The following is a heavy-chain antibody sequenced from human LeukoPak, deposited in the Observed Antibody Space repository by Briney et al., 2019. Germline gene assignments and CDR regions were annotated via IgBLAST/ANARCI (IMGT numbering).Heavy chain of an antibody. J-gene: IGHJ4*02. V-gene: IGHV4-61*01. CDR1: GGSVSSGSYY. CDR2: IYYSGST. Sequence: SETLSLTCTVSGGSVSSGSYYWSWIRQPPGKGLEWIGYIYYSGSTNYNPSLKSRVTISVDTSKNQFSLKLSSVTAADTAVYCCARLMVRGVISSPVDYWAREPWSPSPQ. D-gene: IGHD3-10*01. CDR3: ARLMVRGVISSPVDY.